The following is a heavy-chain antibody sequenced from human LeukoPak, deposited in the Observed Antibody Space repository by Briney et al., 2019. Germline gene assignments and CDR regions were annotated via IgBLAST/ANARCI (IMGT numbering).Heavy chain of an antibody. CDR3: AKGSDCGGDCYLEGYFDY. Sequence: GGSLRLYCAASGFTFSSYAMSWVRQAPGKGLEWVSAISGSGGSTYYADSVKGRFTISRDNSKNTLYLQMNSLRAEDTAVYYCAKGSDCGGDCYLEGYFDYWGQGTLVTVSS. D-gene: IGHD2-21*02. J-gene: IGHJ4*02. V-gene: IGHV3-23*01. CDR1: GFTFSSYA. CDR2: ISGSGGST.